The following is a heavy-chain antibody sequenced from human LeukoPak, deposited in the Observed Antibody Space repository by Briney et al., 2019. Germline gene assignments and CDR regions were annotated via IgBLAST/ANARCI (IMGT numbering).Heavy chain of an antibody. V-gene: IGHV3-23*01. CDR2: ISGSGGST. D-gene: IGHD3-22*01. Sequence: QPGGSLRLSCAASGFTSSSYAMSWVRQAPGKGLEWVSAISGSGGSTYYADSVKGRFTISRDNSKNTLYLQMNSLRAEDTAVYYCAKMLFDYYDSSGIPYYFDYWGQGTLVTVSS. CDR3: AKMLFDYYDSSGIPYYFDY. CDR1: GFTSSSYA. J-gene: IGHJ4*02.